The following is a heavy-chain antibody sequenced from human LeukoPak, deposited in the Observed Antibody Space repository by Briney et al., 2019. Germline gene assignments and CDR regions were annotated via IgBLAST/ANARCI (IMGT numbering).Heavy chain of an antibody. D-gene: IGHD3-10*01. CDR3: ASRIWFGEFLFDY. V-gene: IGHV3-53*01. CDR1: GFTVSSNY. J-gene: IGHJ4*02. CDR2: IYSGGST. Sequence: GGSLRLSCAASGFTVSSNYMSWVRQAPGKGLEWVSVIYSGGSTYYADSVKGRFTISRDNSKNTLYLQMNSLRAEDTAVYYCASRIWFGEFLFDYWGQGTLVTVSS.